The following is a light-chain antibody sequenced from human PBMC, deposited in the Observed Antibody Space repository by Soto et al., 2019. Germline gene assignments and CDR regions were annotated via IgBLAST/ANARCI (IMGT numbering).Light chain of an antibody. V-gene: IGLV1-40*01. Sequence: QSVLTQPPSVSGAPGQGVTISCTGSNSNIGAGYDVHWYQHLPGTPPKLLIYANNNRPSGVPDRFSGSKSGSSASLAITGLQAEDEAEYYCQSHDTSPSGVVFGGGTKVTVL. CDR3: QSHDTSPSGVV. CDR2: ANN. CDR1: NSNIGAGYD. J-gene: IGLJ2*01.